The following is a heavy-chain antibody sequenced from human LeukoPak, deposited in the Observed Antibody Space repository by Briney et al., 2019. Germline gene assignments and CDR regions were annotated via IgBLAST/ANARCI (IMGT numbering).Heavy chain of an antibody. CDR3: AKDLVSLGGQPHCYYYGMDV. CDR1: GFTFDDYA. J-gene: IGHJ6*02. Sequence: PGRSLRLSCAASGFTFDDYAMHWVRQAPGKGLEWVSGISWNSGSIGYADSVKGRFTISRDNAKNSLYLQMNSLRAEDTALYYCAKDLVSLGGQPHCYYYGMDVWGQGTTVTVSS. V-gene: IGHV3-9*01. D-gene: IGHD2-15*01. CDR2: ISWNSGSI.